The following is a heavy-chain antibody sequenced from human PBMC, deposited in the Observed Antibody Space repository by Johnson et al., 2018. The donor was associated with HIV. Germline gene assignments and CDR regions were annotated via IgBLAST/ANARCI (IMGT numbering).Heavy chain of an antibody. J-gene: IGHJ3*02. V-gene: IGHV3-30*03. D-gene: IGHD6-13*01. CDR1: GFTFSSYA. CDR3: ARDGTSRGGAFDI. CDR2: IQNDESVK. Sequence: VQLVESGGGVVQPGRSLRLSCAASGFTFSSYAIHWVRQAPGKGLEWVAFIQNDESVKYYADSVKGRFTISRDNSKNTLYLQMNSLRAEDTAVYYCARDGTSRGGAFDIWGQGTMVTVSS.